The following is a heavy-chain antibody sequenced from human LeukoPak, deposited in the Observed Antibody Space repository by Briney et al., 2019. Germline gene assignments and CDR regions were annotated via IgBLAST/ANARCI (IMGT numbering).Heavy chain of an antibody. CDR3: ARGFTSSGWAVFDY. CDR1: GFTFSSYS. Sequence: GGSLRLSCAASGFTFSSYSMNWVRQAPGKGLEWVSSISSSSSYIYYADSVKGRFTISRDNAKNSLYLQMNSLRAEDTAVYYCARGFTSSGWAVFDYWGQGTLVTVSS. D-gene: IGHD6-19*01. J-gene: IGHJ4*02. V-gene: IGHV3-21*01. CDR2: ISSSSSYI.